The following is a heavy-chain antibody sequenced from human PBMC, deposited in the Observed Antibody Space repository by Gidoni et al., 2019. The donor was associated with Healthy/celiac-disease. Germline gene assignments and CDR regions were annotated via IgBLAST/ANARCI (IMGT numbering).Heavy chain of an antibody. CDR3: TGDRGRVTSVYYFDY. D-gene: IGHD4-17*01. J-gene: IGHJ4*02. CDR1: VFTSSSYG. V-gene: IGHV1-18*01. CDR2: INACNSNT. Sequence: HVQPLHSGAVLKNSRASAKSSFKASVFTSSSYGTSWVRQAPGQGLEWMGLINACNSNTNYAPRLQGGVTMTAKTSTRTAYMGLRGLGADDAAEYCCTGDRGRVTSVYYFDYWGQGTLVTVSS.